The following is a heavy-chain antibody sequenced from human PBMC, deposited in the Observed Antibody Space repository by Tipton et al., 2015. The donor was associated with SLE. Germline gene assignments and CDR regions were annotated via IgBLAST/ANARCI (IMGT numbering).Heavy chain of an antibody. D-gene: IGHD6-6*01. Sequence: SLRLSCTASGSTFGYYAMSWVRQAPGKGLEWVGFIRSKAFGGTTEYAASVKGRFTISRDASKSIAYLQMNSQKTEDTAGYYCTRDLSIEARPRAFDIWGQGTMVTVSS. J-gene: IGHJ3*02. CDR2: IRSKAFGGTT. V-gene: IGHV3-49*04. CDR3: TRDLSIEARPRAFDI. CDR1: GSTFGYYA.